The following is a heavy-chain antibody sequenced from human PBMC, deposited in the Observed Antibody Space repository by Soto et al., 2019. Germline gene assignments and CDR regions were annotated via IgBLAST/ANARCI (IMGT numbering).Heavy chain of an antibody. Sequence: QVQLVQSGAEVKKPGASVKVSCKASGYTFTSYGISWVRQAPGQGLEWMGWISAYNGNTNYAQKLQGRVTMTTDTSTSTAYMELRSLRSADTAVYYCARTPGDIVVVPAATTYYYYGMDVWGQGTTVTVSS. J-gene: IGHJ6*02. CDR1: GYTFTSYG. V-gene: IGHV1-18*01. CDR3: ARTPGDIVVVPAATTYYYYGMDV. D-gene: IGHD2-2*01. CDR2: ISAYNGNT.